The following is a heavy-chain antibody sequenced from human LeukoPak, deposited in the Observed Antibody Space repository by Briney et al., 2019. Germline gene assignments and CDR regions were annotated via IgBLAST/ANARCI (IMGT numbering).Heavy chain of an antibody. D-gene: IGHD1/OR15-1a*01. Sequence: PGGSLRLSCAASGFIFSNSGMSWVRQPPGKGPEWVSSITATGGNTFYSDSVKGRSTISRDNSKNTLYLQLNNMTTGDTALYYCAKRGNSGLYFFDYWGRGILVTVFS. J-gene: IGHJ4*02. V-gene: IGHV3-23*01. CDR1: GFIFSNSG. CDR2: ITATGGNT. CDR3: AKRGNSGLYFFDY.